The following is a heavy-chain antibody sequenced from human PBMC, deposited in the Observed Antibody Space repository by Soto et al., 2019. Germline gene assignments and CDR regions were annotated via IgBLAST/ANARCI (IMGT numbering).Heavy chain of an antibody. CDR3: ASDANYDILTGTGYFDY. CDR2: INAGNGNT. J-gene: IGHJ4*02. V-gene: IGHV1-3*01. CDR1: GYTFTSYA. Sequence: ASVKVSCKASGYTFTSYAMHWVRQAPGQRLEWMGWINAGNGNTKYSQKFQGRVTITRDTSASTAYMEPSSLRSEDTAVYYCASDANYDILTGTGYFDYWGQGTLVTVSS. D-gene: IGHD3-9*01.